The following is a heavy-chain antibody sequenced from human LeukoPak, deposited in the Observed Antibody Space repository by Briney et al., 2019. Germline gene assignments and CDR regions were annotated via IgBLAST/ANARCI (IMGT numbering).Heavy chain of an antibody. Sequence: GGSLRLSCAASGFTFSNYALHWVRQAPGKGLEYVSAISSNGDATFYANSVKGRFTISRDNSKDTLYLQMGSLRAEDMAVYYCVRVGNYREFDYWGQGTLVTVSS. CDR2: ISSNGDAT. V-gene: IGHV3-64*01. CDR1: GFTFSNYA. J-gene: IGHJ4*02. CDR3: VRVGNYREFDY. D-gene: IGHD1-7*01.